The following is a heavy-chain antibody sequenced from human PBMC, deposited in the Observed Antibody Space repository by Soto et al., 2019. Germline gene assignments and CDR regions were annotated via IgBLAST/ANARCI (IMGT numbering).Heavy chain of an antibody. J-gene: IGHJ6*02. Sequence: GASVKVSCKGSGYTFPRFDINWVRQGTGTWLEWMGVFDPEDGNTIYAQKFQGRVTMTEDTSIDTAYMELSSLRSEDTAVYYCATNAAAAGYYYYGMDVWGQGTTVTVSS. V-gene: IGHV1-24*01. CDR2: FDPEDGNT. CDR3: ATNAAAAGYYYYGMDV. CDR1: GYTFPRFD. D-gene: IGHD6-13*01.